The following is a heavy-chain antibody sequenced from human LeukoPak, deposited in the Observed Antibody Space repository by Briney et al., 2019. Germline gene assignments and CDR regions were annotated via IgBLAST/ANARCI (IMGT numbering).Heavy chain of an antibody. V-gene: IGHV1-46*01. J-gene: IGHJ4*02. CDR3: ARDWSSGSYSGSFDY. Sequence: GASVKVSCKASGYTFTNFYIHWVRQAPGQGLEWMAIINPSGGSTTYAQKFQGRVTMTRDTSTNTVYMELSSLRSEDTAVYYCARDWSSGSYSGSFDYWGQGTLVTVSS. D-gene: IGHD1-26*01. CDR1: GYTFTNFY. CDR2: INPSGGST.